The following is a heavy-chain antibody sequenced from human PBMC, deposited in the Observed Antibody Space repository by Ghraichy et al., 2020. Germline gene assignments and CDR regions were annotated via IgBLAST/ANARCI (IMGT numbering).Heavy chain of an antibody. D-gene: IGHD3-16*01. CDR1: GFTFSSYE. CDR3: GSWGHY. Sequence: LSLTCAASGFTFSSYEMNWVRQAPGKGLEWVSYISSGGSTIYYADSVKGRFAISRENAKNSLYLQMNSLRAEDTAVYYCGSWGHYWGQGTLVTVSS. CDR2: ISSGGSTI. V-gene: IGHV3-48*03. J-gene: IGHJ4*02.